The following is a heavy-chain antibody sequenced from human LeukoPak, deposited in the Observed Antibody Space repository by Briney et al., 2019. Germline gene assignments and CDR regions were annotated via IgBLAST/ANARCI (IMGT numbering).Heavy chain of an antibody. Sequence: GGSLRLSCXASGFTFDXXXXXXXXXAXXXXLXWXSLXXEGRRPYXXXSXKGXFTIXXXXXKNSLYLQMNSLRTEDTGFYYCAKDTGMGAIDSWGQGALVTVSS. D-gene: IGHD1-26*01. J-gene: IGHJ4*02. CDR2: XXEGRRP. CDR1: GFTFDXXX. V-gene: IGHV3-43*01. CDR3: AKDTGMGAIDS.